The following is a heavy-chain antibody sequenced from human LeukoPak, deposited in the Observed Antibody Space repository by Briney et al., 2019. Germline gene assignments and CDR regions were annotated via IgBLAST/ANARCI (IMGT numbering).Heavy chain of an antibody. CDR2: IIPIFDTT. CDR3: TRAVGYCSSTSCPGGFDP. D-gene: IGHD2-2*01. CDR1: GGTFSSYA. Sequence: ASVKVSCKASGGTFSSYAISWVRQAPGPGLEWMGGIIPIFDTTNYAQKFQGRVTITADESTSTAYMELSSLRSEDTAVYYCTRAVGYCSSTSCPGGFDPWGQGTLVTVSS. J-gene: IGHJ5*02. V-gene: IGHV1-69*13.